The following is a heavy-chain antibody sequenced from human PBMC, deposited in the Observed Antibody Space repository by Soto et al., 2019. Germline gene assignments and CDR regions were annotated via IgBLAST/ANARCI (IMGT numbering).Heavy chain of an antibody. CDR1: GYTFTSYG. Sequence: ASVKVSCKASGYTFTSYGISWVRQAPGQGLAWMGWISAYNGNTNYAQKLQGRVTMTTDTSTSTAYMELRSLRSDDTAVYYCARQDYDSSGYYPGAFDIWGQGTMVTVAS. V-gene: IGHV1-18*04. CDR2: ISAYNGNT. J-gene: IGHJ3*02. CDR3: ARQDYDSSGYYPGAFDI. D-gene: IGHD3-22*01.